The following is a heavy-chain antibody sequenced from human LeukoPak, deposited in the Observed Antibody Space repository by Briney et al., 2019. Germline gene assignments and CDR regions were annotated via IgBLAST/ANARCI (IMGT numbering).Heavy chain of an antibody. CDR2: MNPNSGNT. V-gene: IGHV1-8*01. CDR3: ARGMVVPAAIHYYYYMDV. CDR1: GYTFTSYN. Sequence: ASVKASCKASGYTFTSYNINWVRQATGQGLEWTGWMNPNSGNTGYAQKFQGRVTMTRNTSISTAYMELSSLRSEDTAVYYCARGMVVPAAIHYYYYMDVWGKGTTVTVSS. D-gene: IGHD2-2*01. J-gene: IGHJ6*03.